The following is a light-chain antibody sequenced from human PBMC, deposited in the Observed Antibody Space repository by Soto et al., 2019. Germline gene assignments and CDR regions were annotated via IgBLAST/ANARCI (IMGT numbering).Light chain of an antibody. V-gene: IGLV2-14*01. CDR1: SSDVGGYNY. CDR3: SSSTSSSTLPFDV. J-gene: IGLJ1*01. CDR2: EVS. Sequence: SALTQPASVSGSPGQSITISCTGTSSDVGGYNYVSWYQQHPGKAPKLMIYEVSNRPSGVSNRFSGSKSGNTASLTISGLQAEDEADYYCSSSTSSSTLPFDVFGTGTKVTVL.